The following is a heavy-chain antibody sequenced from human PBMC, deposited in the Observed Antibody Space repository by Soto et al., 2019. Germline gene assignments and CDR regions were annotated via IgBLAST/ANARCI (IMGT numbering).Heavy chain of an antibody. CDR2: IWYDGSKK. Sequence: QVQLVESGGGVVQPGRSLRLSCAASGFTFSSHAMHWVRQAPGKGLEWVAVIWYDGSKKYYADSVKGRFTVARDDSKNTLYLQMNSLRVDGTAVYYCARDPGYSGFDFAYWGQGTLVTVSS. J-gene: IGHJ4*02. CDR3: ARDPGYSGFDFAY. CDR1: GFTFSSHA. D-gene: IGHD5-12*01. V-gene: IGHV3-33*01.